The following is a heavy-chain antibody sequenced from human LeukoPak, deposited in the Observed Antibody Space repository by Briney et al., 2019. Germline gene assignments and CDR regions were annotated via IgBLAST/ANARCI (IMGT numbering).Heavy chain of an antibody. D-gene: IGHD6-13*01. CDR3: ASSGSFRQQLVK. Sequence: PSETLSLTCTVSGGSISSYYWSWIRQPPGKGLEWIGYIYYSGSTNYNPSLKSRVTISVDTSKNQFPLKLSSVTAADTAVYYCASSGSFRQQLVKWGQGTLVTVSS. CDR1: GGSISSYY. CDR2: IYYSGST. J-gene: IGHJ4*02. V-gene: IGHV4-59*01.